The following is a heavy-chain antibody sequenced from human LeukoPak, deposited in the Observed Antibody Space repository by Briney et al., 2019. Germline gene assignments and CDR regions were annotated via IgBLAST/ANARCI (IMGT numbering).Heavy chain of an antibody. J-gene: IGHJ4*02. Sequence: ASVKVSCKASGYIFTDYYMHWVRQAPGQELGWMGRINPNSGGTNYAQKFQGRVTMTRDTSISTAYMELSRLRSDDTAVYYCARSPSDYGDFTDYWGQGTLVTVSS. CDR1: GYIFTDYY. D-gene: IGHD4-17*01. V-gene: IGHV1-2*06. CDR3: ARSPSDYGDFTDY. CDR2: INPNSGGT.